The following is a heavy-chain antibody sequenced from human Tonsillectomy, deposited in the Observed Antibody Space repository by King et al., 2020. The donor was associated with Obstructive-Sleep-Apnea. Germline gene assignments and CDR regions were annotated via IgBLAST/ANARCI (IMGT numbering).Heavy chain of an antibody. CDR1: GYTFTSYA. D-gene: IGHD3-22*01. J-gene: IGHJ4*02. Sequence: QLVQSGAEVKKPGASVKVSCKASGYTFTSYAMHWVRQAPGQRLEWMGWINAGNGNKKYSQKFQGRVTITRDTSASTAYMELSSLRSEDTAVYYCASFYYDSSGYRYWGQGTLVTVSS. CDR3: ASFYYDSSGYRY. CDR2: INAGNGNK. V-gene: IGHV1-3*01.